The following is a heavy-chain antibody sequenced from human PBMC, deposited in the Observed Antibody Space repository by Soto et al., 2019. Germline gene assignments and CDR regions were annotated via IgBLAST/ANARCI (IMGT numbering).Heavy chain of an antibody. CDR2: IKSKTDGGTT. D-gene: IGHD3-10*01. V-gene: IGHV3-15*07. Sequence: GGSLRLSCAASGFPFSNAWMNWVRQAPGKGLEWVGRIKSKTDGGTTDYAAPLKGRFTISRDDSKNILFLQINSLEIEDTAVYYCTTDHIYYGSQNYIPGREYAMDVWGQGTTVTVSS. J-gene: IGHJ6*02. CDR1: GFPFSNAW. CDR3: TTDHIYYGSQNYIPGREYAMDV.